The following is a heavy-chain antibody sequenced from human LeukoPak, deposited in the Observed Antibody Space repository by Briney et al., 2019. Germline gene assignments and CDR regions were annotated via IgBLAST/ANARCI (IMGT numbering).Heavy chain of an antibody. CDR1: GGSISNYY. D-gene: IGHD3-10*01. Sequence: SETLSLTCTVSGGSISNYYWSWIRQPAGKGLEWIGRIYTSGNTYTSGNANYNPSLKSRVTMSVDTSKNQFSLNLSSVTAADTAVYYCARWYGSGTPPDYWGQGTLVTVSS. V-gene: IGHV4-4*07. CDR2: IYTSGNTYTSGNA. CDR3: ARWYGSGTPPDY. J-gene: IGHJ4*02.